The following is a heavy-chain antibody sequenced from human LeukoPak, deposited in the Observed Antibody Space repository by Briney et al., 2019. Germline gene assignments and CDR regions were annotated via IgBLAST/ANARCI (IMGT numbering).Heavy chain of an antibody. Sequence: GASVKVSCKASGYTFTSYYMHWVRQATGQGLEWMGIINPSGGSTSYAQKFQGRVTITRDMSTSTVYMELSSLRSEDTAVYYCARDGVVVRPGNNWFDPWGQGTLVSVSS. CDR2: INPSGGST. V-gene: IGHV1-46*01. D-gene: IGHD2-2*01. CDR3: ARDGVVVRPGNNWFDP. CDR1: GYTFTSYY. J-gene: IGHJ5*02.